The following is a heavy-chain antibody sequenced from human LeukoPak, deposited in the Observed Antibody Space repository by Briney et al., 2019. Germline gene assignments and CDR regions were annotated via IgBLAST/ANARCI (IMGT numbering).Heavy chain of an antibody. CDR2: IIPVFGTA. CDR3: ASHEYPPVYGMDV. V-gene: IGHV1-69*13. J-gene: IGHJ6*02. D-gene: IGHD2-2*01. CDR1: GGTFSSYA. Sequence: GASVKVSCKASGGTFSSYAISWVRQAPGQGLEWMGGIIPVFGTANYAQKFQGRVTITADESTSTAYMELRSLRSDDTAVYYCASHEYPPVYGMDVWGQGTTVTVSS.